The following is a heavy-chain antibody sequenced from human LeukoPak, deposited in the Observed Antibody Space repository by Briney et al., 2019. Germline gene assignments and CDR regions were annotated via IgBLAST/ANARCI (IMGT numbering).Heavy chain of an antibody. CDR1: GFTFSSYW. D-gene: IGHD6-13*01. CDR3: ARDPGYSSSWPNWFDP. CDR2: IKQDGSEK. V-gene: IGHV3-7*01. Sequence: GGSLRLSCAASGFTFSSYWMSWVRQAPGKGLEWVANIKQDGSEKYYVDSVKGRFTISRDNAKNSLYLQMNSLRAEDTAVYYCARDPGYSSSWPNWFDPWGQGTLVTASS. J-gene: IGHJ5*02.